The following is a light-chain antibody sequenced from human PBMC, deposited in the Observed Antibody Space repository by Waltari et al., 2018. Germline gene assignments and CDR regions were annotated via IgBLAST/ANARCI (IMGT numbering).Light chain of an antibody. J-gene: IGKJ4*01. CDR2: TAS. V-gene: IGKV3-15*01. Sequence: EIVMTQSPATLSVSPGERVTLSCRASQSVGTNLAWYHQTPGPAPRLLLYTASTRATGVPARVSGSGSGTDFTLTISSLQSEDFGIYYCQQHNNWPPLTVGGGTKVEIK. CDR3: QQHNNWPPLT. CDR1: QSVGTN.